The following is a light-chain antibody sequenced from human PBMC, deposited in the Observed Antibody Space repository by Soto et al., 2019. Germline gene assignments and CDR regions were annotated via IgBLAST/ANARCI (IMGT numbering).Light chain of an antibody. CDR3: QKYNSAPRT. CDR1: QGIGIN. V-gene: IGKV1-27*01. Sequence: DIQMTQSPSSLSASLGDRVTITCRASQGIGINLAWYQQKPGKVPKLLIYAASTLQSGVPSRFSGRGSGTDFTLTSSSQQPEDVATYYCQKYNSAPRTFGQGTRVEI. J-gene: IGKJ1*01. CDR2: AAS.